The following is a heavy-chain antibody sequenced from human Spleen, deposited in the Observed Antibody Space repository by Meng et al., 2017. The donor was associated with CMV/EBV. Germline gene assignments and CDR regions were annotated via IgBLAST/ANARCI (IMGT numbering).Heavy chain of an antibody. CDR2: IRYDGSNK. CDR1: GFTFRSYG. Sequence: GESLKISCAASGFTFRSYGMHWVRQAPGKGLEWVAFIRYDGSNKYYADFVKGRFIISRDNSKNTLYLQMTSLRAEDTAVYYCARGPHEGSYFDYWGQGTLVTVSS. CDR3: ARGPHEGSYFDY. J-gene: IGHJ4*02. D-gene: IGHD3-10*01. V-gene: IGHV3-30*02.